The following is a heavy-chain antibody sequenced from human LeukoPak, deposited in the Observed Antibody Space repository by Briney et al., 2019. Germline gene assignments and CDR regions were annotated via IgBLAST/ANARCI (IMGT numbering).Heavy chain of an antibody. V-gene: IGHV1-2*04. CDR1: GYTFTGYY. Sequence: GASVKVSCKASGYTFTGYYMHWVRQAPGQGLEWMGWINPNSGGTNYAQKFQGWVTMTRDTSISTAYMELSRLRSDDTAVYYCARASIGWKGSTYNWFDPWGQGTLVTVSS. CDR2: INPNSGGT. CDR3: ARASIGWKGSTYNWFDP. J-gene: IGHJ5*02. D-gene: IGHD1-1*01.